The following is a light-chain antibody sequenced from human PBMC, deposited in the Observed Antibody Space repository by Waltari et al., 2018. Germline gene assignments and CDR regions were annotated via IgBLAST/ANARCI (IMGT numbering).Light chain of an antibody. Sequence: DIQMTQSSSTLSASVGDRVSITCRASQSINNWLAWYQHKPGKAPNLLIYKASSLESGVPSRFSGSGFGTEFTLTISSLQPDDVATYYCQQYKTYWSFGQGTKLEIK. CDR3: QQYKTYWS. J-gene: IGKJ2*01. CDR1: QSINNW. CDR2: KAS. V-gene: IGKV1-5*03.